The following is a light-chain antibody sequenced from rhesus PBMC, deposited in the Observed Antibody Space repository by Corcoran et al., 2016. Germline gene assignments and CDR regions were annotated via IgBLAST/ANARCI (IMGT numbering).Light chain of an antibody. J-gene: IGLJ1*01. CDR1: SSAMTGYNY. CDR3: CSYTISNTFI. Sequence: QSGPTQPPSVSGSPGQSVTISCTGTSSAMTGYNYVSWYQQYPGKAPKLMIYGVSDRPSGVSDRFSGSESGNTASLTISGLQAEDEADYYCCSYTISNTFIFGAGTRLTVL. CDR2: GVS. V-gene: IGLV2S7*01.